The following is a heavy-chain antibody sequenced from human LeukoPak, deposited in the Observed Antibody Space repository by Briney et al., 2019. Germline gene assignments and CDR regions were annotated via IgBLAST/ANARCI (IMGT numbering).Heavy chain of an antibody. CDR3: AREAAAGVNWFDP. CDR2: INHSGST. V-gene: IGHV4-34*01. Sequence: KPSETLSLTCAVYGGSFSGYYWSWIRQPPGKGLEWIGEINHSGSTNYNPSLKSRVTISVDTSKNQFSLKLSSVTAADTAVYYCAREAAAGVNWFDPWGQGTLVTVSS. J-gene: IGHJ5*02. CDR1: GGSFSGYY. D-gene: IGHD6-13*01.